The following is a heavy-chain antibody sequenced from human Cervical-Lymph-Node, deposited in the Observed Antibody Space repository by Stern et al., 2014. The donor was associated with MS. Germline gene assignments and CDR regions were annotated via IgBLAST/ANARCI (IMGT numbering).Heavy chain of an antibody. J-gene: IGHJ5*02. V-gene: IGHV4-61*01. CDR1: GGSVSSGSYY. CDR3: AREQYYYDSSGYYSLYNWFDP. D-gene: IGHD3-22*01. CDR2: IYYSGST. Sequence: QLQLQESGPGLVKPSETLSLTCTVSGGSVSSGSYYWSWIRQPPGKGLEWLGYIYYSGSTNYNPSLKSRVTISVDTSKNQFSLKLSSVTAADTAVYYCAREQYYYDSSGYYSLYNWFDPWGQGTLVTVSS.